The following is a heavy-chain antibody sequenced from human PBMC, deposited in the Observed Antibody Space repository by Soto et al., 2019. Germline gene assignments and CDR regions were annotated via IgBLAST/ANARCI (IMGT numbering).Heavy chain of an antibody. V-gene: IGHV1-69*01. Sequence: QVQLVQSGAEVKKPGYSVKVSCKASGGTFSTYGINWVRQAPGQGLEWMGGIIPIFDTTNYAQKFQGKFTITADEATSTVDTELSSLRSEDTAVDYCARDEAAAATSGRDGGGQGTTVTVS. CDR3: ARDEAAAATSGRDG. J-gene: IGHJ6*02. CDR1: GGTFSTYG. D-gene: IGHD6-13*01. CDR2: IIPIFDTT.